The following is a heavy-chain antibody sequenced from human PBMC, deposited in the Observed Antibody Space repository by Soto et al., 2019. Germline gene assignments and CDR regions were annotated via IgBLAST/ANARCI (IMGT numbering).Heavy chain of an antibody. D-gene: IGHD3-3*01. CDR1: GYTFTGYY. CDR2: INPNSGGT. V-gene: IGHV1-2*02. Sequence: AAVKVSCKASGYTFTGYYMHWVRQAPGQGLEWMGWINPNSGGTNYAQKFQGRVTMTRDTSISTAYMELSRLGSDDTAQYYCARCTLDFTANCFDPSRTGTLGTV. CDR3: ARCTLDFTANCFDP. J-gene: IGHJ5*02.